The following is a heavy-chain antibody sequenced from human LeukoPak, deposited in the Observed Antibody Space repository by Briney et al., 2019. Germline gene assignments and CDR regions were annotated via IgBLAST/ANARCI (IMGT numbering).Heavy chain of an antibody. CDR3: AKGLTGILWFGELFDY. D-gene: IGHD3-10*01. CDR1: GFTSSSYA. V-gene: IGHV3-23*01. CDR2: ISGGGGSP. Sequence: GGSLRLSCAASGFTSSSYAMAWVRQAPGKGLEWVSAISGGGGSPYYADSVKGRFTISRDNSKNTLYLQMNSLRAEDTAVYYCAKGLTGILWFGELFDYWGQGTLVTVSS. J-gene: IGHJ4*02.